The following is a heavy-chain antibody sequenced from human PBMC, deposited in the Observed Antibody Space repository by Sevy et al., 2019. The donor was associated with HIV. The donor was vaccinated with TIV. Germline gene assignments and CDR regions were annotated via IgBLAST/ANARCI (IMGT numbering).Heavy chain of an antibody. J-gene: IGHJ6*03. CDR1: GFSFSSYA. V-gene: IGHV3-23*01. CDR3: AKVYCGGDCSPDYYMDV. CDR2: ISGSGGST. D-gene: IGHD2-21*02. Sequence: GGSLRLSCAASGFSFSSYAMSWVRQAPGKGLEWVSAISGSGGSTYYADSVKGRFIISRDNSKITLYLQMNSLRAEDTAVYYCAKVYCGGDCSPDYYMDVWGKGTTVTVSS.